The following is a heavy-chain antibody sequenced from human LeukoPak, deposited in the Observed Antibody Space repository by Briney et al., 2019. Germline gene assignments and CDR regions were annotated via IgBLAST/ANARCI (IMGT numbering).Heavy chain of an antibody. J-gene: IGHJ6*02. V-gene: IGHV1-46*01. D-gene: IGHD3-10*01. CDR3: ARDLSLRGTMGFYYYGMDV. CDR2: INPTAGST. CDR1: GYTFTSYY. Sequence: ASVKVSCKTSGYTFTSYYIHWARQAPGQGLEWMGIINPTAGSTNYVQKFQGRVTMTRDTSTSTVYMELSSLRFEDTAVYYCARDLSLRGTMGFYYYGMDVWGQGTTVTVSS.